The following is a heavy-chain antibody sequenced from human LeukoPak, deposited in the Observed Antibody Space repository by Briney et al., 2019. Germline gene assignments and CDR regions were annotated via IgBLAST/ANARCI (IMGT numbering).Heavy chain of an antibody. D-gene: IGHD6-13*01. CDR1: GYTFTSYD. J-gene: IGHJ6*02. Sequence: SVKVSCKASGYTFTSYDINWVRQATGQGLEWMGWMNPNNGNTGYAQKFQGRVTMTRSTSISTAYMELSSLRSEDTAVYYCARLASSSWPLYYYYGMDVWGQGTTVTVSS. CDR3: ARLASSSWPLYYYYGMDV. V-gene: IGHV1-8*01. CDR2: MNPNNGNT.